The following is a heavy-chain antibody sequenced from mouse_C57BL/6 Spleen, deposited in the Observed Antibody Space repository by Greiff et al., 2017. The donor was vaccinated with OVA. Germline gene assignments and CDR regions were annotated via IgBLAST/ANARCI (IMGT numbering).Heavy chain of an antibody. CDR1: GYTFTDYE. CDR2: IDPETGGT. CDR3: TRRRLRYYAMDY. J-gene: IGHJ4*01. V-gene: IGHV1-15*01. Sequence: VQLQQSGAGLVRPGASVTLSCNASGYTFTDYEMHWVKQTPVHGLEWIGAIDPETGGTAYNQKFKGKAILTADKSSSTAYMELRSLTSEDSAVYYCTRRRLRYYAMDYWGQGTSVTVSS. D-gene: IGHD2-4*01.